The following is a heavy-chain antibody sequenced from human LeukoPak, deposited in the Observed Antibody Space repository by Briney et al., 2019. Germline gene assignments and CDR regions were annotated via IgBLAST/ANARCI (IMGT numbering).Heavy chain of an antibody. CDR3: AAGEWEQLLDY. J-gene: IGHJ4*02. V-gene: IGHV1-24*01. D-gene: IGHD5-24*01. CDR2: FDPGDGKI. CDR1: GHTLTELS. Sequence: ASVKVSCKVSGHTLTELSLHWVRQAPGKGLEWMGGFDPGDGKIIYAQKFQGRVTMTKDTSTETAYMEFNSLRSEDTAVYYCAAGEWEQLLDYWGQGTLVTVSS.